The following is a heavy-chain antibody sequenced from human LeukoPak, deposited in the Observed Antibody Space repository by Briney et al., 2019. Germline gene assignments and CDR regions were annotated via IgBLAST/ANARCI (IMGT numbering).Heavy chain of an antibody. J-gene: IGHJ4*02. CDR2: INPNSGGT. CDR3: ARDLEDSSGWYPIDY. D-gene: IGHD6-19*01. CDR1: GYTFTGYY. Sequence: VASVKVSCKASGYTFTGYYMHWVRQAPGQGLEWMGWINPNSGGTNYAQKFQGRVTMTRDTSISTAYMELSRLRSDDTAVYYCARDLEDSSGWYPIDYWGQGTLVTVSS. V-gene: IGHV1-2*02.